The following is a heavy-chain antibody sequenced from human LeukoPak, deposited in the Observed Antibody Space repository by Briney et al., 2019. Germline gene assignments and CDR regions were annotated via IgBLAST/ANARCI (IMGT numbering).Heavy chain of an antibody. Sequence: SETLSLTCTVSGGSISSSSYYWGWIRQPPGKGLEWIGSIYYSGSTYYNPSLKSRVTISVDTSKNQFSLKLSSVTAADTAVYYCARTWELLSYFDYWGQGTLVTVSS. CDR1: GGSISSSSYY. CDR3: ARTWELLSYFDY. J-gene: IGHJ4*02. V-gene: IGHV4-39*07. D-gene: IGHD1-26*01. CDR2: IYYSGST.